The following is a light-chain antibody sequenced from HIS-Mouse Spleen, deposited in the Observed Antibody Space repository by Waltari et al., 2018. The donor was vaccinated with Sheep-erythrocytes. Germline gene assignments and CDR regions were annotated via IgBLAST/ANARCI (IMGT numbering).Light chain of an antibody. CDR1: SSDVGGYNY. CDR3: SSYAGSNNWV. J-gene: IGLJ3*02. V-gene: IGLV2-8*01. CDR2: EVS. Sequence: QSALTQPPSASGSPGQSVTISCTGTSSDVGGYNYVSWYQQHPGKAPKLMIYEVSKRPAGVPDRFSGYKSGNTASLAVSGLQAEDGADYYCSSYAGSNNWVFGGGTKPTVL.